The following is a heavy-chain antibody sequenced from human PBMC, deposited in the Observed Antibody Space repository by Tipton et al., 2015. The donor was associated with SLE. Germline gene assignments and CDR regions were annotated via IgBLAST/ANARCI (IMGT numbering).Heavy chain of an antibody. CDR3: AKVEYYDSSGWGDWFDP. Sequence: SLRLSCAASGFTFSSYGMHWVRQAPGKGLEWVAFIRYDGSNKYYADSVKGRFTISRDNSKNTLYLQMNSLRAEDTAVYYCAKVEYYDSSGWGDWFDPWGQGTLVTVSS. CDR1: GFTFSSYG. CDR2: IRYDGSNK. J-gene: IGHJ5*02. D-gene: IGHD3-22*01. V-gene: IGHV3-30*02.